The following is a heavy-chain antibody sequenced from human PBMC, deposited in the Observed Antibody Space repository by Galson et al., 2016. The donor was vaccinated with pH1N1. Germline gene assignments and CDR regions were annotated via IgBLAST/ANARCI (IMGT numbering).Heavy chain of an antibody. D-gene: IGHD6-19*01. J-gene: IGHJ3*01. CDR2: INHGGST. V-gene: IGHV4-34*01. CDR1: GGSLSGTY. CDR3: ARHSTSGFPTIEVAARRRPFDV. Sequence: SETLSLTCAVYGGSLSGTYWGWIRQSPEKGLEWIGEINHGGSTNYNPSLEGRVALSLDTSKNQFSLRLMAVTAADTAVYFCARHSTSGFPTIEVAARRRPFDVWGQGTLVTVSS.